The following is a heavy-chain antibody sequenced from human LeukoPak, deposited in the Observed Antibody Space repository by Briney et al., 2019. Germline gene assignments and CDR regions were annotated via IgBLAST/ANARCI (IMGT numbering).Heavy chain of an antibody. D-gene: IGHD1-7*01. V-gene: IGHV3-7*01. CDR2: IRQDGRQT. CDR1: EFTFSGFW. Sequence: GGSLRLSCAASEFTFSGFWMNWVRQAPGEGLQWVGNIRQDGRQTHYSDAVQGRFTISRDNAQKSLYLQMNSLGPEDTAVYYCARDDISTTVDYWGQGTLVTVSS. CDR3: ARDDISTTVDY. J-gene: IGHJ4*02.